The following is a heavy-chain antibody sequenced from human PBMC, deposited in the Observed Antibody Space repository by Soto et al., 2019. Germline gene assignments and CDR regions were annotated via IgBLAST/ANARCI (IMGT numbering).Heavy chain of an antibody. CDR2: MNPNSGNT. D-gene: IGHD3-3*01. CDR1: GYTFTSYD. V-gene: IGHV1-8*01. Sequence: ASVKVSCKASGYTFTSYDINWVRQATGQGLEWMGWMNPNSGNTGYAQKFQGRVTMTRNTSISTAYMELSSLRSEDTAVYYCAGDRNPSTLRFLEWLSGWFDPWGQGTLVTVSS. J-gene: IGHJ5*02. CDR3: AGDRNPSTLRFLEWLSGWFDP.